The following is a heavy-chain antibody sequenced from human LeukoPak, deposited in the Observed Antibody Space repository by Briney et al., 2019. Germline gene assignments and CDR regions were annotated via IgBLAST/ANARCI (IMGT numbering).Heavy chain of an antibody. CDR3: ARQNYGYLKFDS. CDR1: GGSISSYY. V-gene: IGHV4-59*08. J-gene: IGHJ4*02. Sequence: NPSETLSLTCTVSGGSISSYYCSWIRQPPGKGLEWIGYIYYSGSTNYNPSLKSRVTISVDTSKNQFSLKLSSVTAADTAVYCCARQNYGYLKFDSWGKGTLVTVSS. D-gene: IGHD3-10*01. CDR2: IYYSGST.